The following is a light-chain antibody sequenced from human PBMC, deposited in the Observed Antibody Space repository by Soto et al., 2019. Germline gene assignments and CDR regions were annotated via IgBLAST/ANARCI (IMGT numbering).Light chain of an antibody. CDR1: QGIRND. J-gene: IGKJ1*01. CDR2: AAS. Sequence: DMQLTHSPSSLCESVVERVTMTCRASQGIRNDLGWYQQKPGKANKRLIYAASSLQSGVKSRFSGSGSGTEFTLTISSMQPEDFATYYCLQHNSYPWKCGKGHKVDLK. CDR3: LQHNSYPWK. V-gene: IGKV1-17*01.